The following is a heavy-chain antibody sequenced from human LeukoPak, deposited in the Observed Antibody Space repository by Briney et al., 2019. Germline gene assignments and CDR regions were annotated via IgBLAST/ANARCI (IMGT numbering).Heavy chain of an antibody. D-gene: IGHD2-15*01. CDR2: IYYSGST. Sequence: SGTLSLTCTVSGGSISSYYWSWIRQPPGKGLEWIGYIYYSGSTNYNPSLKSRVTISVDTSKNQFSLKLSSVTAADTAVYYCARRGGGRGAYYYGMDVWGQGTTVTVSS. V-gene: IGHV4-59*08. CDR1: GGSISSYY. CDR3: ARRGGGRGAYYYGMDV. J-gene: IGHJ6*02.